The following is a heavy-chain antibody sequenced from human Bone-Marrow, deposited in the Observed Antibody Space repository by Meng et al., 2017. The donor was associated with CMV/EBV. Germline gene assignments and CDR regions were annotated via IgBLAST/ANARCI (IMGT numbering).Heavy chain of an antibody. Sequence: GESLKISCAASGFTFSDYYMSWIRQAPGKGLEWVSYISSSGSTIYYADSVKGRFTISRDNAKTSLYLQMNSLRAEDTAVYYCAREVYCSSTSCPFEYWGQGTLVTVSS. D-gene: IGHD2-2*01. CDR1: GFTFSDYY. CDR3: AREVYCSSTSCPFEY. J-gene: IGHJ4*02. V-gene: IGHV3-11*01. CDR2: ISSSGSTI.